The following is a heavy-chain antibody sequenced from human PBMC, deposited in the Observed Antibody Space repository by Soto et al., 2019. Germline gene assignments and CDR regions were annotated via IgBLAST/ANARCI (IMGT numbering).Heavy chain of an antibody. J-gene: IGHJ5*02. CDR1: GYTFTSYA. CDR2: INAGNGNT. V-gene: IGHV1-3*01. Sequence: QVQLVQSGAEVKKPGASVKVSCKASGYTFTSYAMHWVRQAPGQRLEWMGWINAGNGNTKYSQKFQGRVTITRDTSASTAYMELSSLRSEDTAVYYCARAYDILTGYYMPDNWFDPWGQGTLVTVSS. D-gene: IGHD3-9*01. CDR3: ARAYDILTGYYMPDNWFDP.